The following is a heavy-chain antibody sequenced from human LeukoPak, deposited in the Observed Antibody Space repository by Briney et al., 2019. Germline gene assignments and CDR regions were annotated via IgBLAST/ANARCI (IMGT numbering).Heavy chain of an antibody. CDR1: GFTFGDYA. Sequence: TGGSLRLSCTASGFTFGDYAMSWVRQAPGKGLEWAGYIRSRAYGGAAEYAASVKGRFTITRDDSKSIAYLQMSSLNIGDTAVYYCAASSGFDYWGQGTLVTVSS. CDR3: AASSGFDY. D-gene: IGHD6-25*01. CDR2: IRSRAYGGAA. J-gene: IGHJ4*02. V-gene: IGHV3-49*04.